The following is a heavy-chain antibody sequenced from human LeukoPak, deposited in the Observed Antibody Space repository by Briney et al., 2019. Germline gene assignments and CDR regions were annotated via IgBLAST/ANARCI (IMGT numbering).Heavy chain of an antibody. CDR2: IRYDGSNK. CDR1: GFTFSSYG. D-gene: IGHD3-9*01. V-gene: IGHV3-30*02. J-gene: IGHJ6*03. Sequence: PGGSLRLSCAASGFTFSSYGMHWVRQAPGKGLEWVAFIRYDGSNKYYADSVKGRFTISRDNSKNTLYLQMNSLRAEDTAVYYCARGKRYFDWPIWAADQYYYYMDVWGKGTTVTVSS. CDR3: ARGKRYFDWPIWAADQYYYYMDV.